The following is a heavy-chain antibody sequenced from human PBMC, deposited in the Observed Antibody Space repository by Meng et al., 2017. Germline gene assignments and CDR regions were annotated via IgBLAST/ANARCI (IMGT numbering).Heavy chain of an antibody. CDR1: GSSLSTSGGG. Sequence: CKGSGPTLWKPTQTLTLTRTFSGSSLSTSGGGVGWIRQPPGKALEWLALIYWNDDKRYSPSLKSRLTITKDTSKNQVVLTMTNMDPVDTATYYCAHIPYSSSWYEYFQHWGQGTLVTVSS. J-gene: IGHJ1*01. CDR2: IYWNDDK. D-gene: IGHD6-13*01. CDR3: AHIPYSSSWYEYFQH. V-gene: IGHV2-5*01.